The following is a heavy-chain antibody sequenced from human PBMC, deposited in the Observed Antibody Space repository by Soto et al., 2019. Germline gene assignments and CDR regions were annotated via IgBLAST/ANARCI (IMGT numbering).Heavy chain of an antibody. D-gene: IGHD1-1*01. Sequence: SVKVSCKASGGTFRSYAISWVRQPAGQGLEWMGGIIPIFGTANYAQKFQGRVTITADESTSTAYMELSSLRSEDTAVYYCARDSAGTPSGWFDPWGQGTLVTDS. CDR3: ARDSAGTPSGWFDP. CDR1: GGTFRSYA. V-gene: IGHV1-69*13. J-gene: IGHJ5*02. CDR2: IIPIFGTA.